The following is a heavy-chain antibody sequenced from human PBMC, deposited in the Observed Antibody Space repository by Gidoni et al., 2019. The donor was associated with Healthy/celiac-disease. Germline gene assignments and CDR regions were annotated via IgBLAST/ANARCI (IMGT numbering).Heavy chain of an antibody. J-gene: IGHJ4*02. Sequence: QVQLVQSGAEVNKPGASVKVSCKASGYTFTSYGISWVRQAPGQGLEWMGWISAYNGNTNYAQKLKSRVTMTTDTSTSTADMELRSLRSDDTAVYYCARAPPPYCSGGSCYYYWGQGTLVTVSS. CDR1: GYTFTSYG. V-gene: IGHV1-18*04. CDR2: ISAYNGNT. D-gene: IGHD2-15*01. CDR3: ARAPPPYCSGGSCYYY.